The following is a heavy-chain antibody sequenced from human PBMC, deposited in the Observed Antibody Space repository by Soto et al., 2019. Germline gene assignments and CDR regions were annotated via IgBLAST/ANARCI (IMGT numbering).Heavy chain of an antibody. CDR3: ARGGTTSLDY. D-gene: IGHD1-1*01. V-gene: IGHV1-2*02. CDR2: INPNSGGP. Sequence: GSVKVGFKASGYPFTDYYMDCVRHAPGQGLEWMGWINPNSGGPISAQKFQVRVTMTRDTSISTAYLELSRLRSDDTAVYYCARGGTTSLDYWGQGTKVTVYS. CDR1: GYPFTDYY. J-gene: IGHJ4*02.